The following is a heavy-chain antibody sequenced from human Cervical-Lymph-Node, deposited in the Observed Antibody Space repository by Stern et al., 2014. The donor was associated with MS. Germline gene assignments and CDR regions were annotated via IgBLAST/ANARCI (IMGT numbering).Heavy chain of an antibody. Sequence: EVHLVESGGGLVQPGGSLRLSCAASRFTFSSYYMSWVRQAPGKGLEWVANIKQDGSDKYYVDSVKGRFTISRDNAKNSLYLQMNSLRAEDTAVYYCARGRTTDAFDIWGQGTVVTVSS. J-gene: IGHJ3*02. V-gene: IGHV3-7*01. CDR2: IKQDGSDK. CDR1: RFTFSSYY. CDR3: ARGRTTDAFDI. D-gene: IGHD4-17*01.